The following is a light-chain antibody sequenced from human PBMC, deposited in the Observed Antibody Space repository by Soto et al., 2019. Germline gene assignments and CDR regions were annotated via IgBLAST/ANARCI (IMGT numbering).Light chain of an antibody. CDR1: QSFSSN. CDR3: QQYNDWPLT. Sequence: EIVLTQSPGTLSLSPGERATLSCRASQSFSSNLAWYQQKPGQAPSLLIYGAFTRATGVPARFSGTGSGTEFTLTISSLQSEDFALYYCQQYNDWPLTFGQGTKVDIK. V-gene: IGKV3-15*01. CDR2: GAF. J-gene: IGKJ1*01.